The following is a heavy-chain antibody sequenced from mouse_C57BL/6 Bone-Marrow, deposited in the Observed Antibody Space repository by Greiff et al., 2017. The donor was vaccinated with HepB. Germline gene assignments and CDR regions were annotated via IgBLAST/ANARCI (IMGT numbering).Heavy chain of an antibody. CDR2: IYPSDSET. J-gene: IGHJ1*03. Sequence: VQLQQPGAELVRPGSSVKLSCKASGYTFTSYWMDWVKQRPGQGLEWIGNIYPSDSETHYNQKFKDKATLTVDKSSSTAYMQLSSLTSEDSAVYYCAREYYGSSSYWYFDVWGTGTTVTVSS. CDR3: AREYYGSSSYWYFDV. V-gene: IGHV1-61*01. CDR1: GYTFTSYW. D-gene: IGHD1-1*01.